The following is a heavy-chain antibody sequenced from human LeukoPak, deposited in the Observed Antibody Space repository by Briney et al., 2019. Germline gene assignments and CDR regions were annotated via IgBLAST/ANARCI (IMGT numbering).Heavy chain of an antibody. Sequence: KPSETLSLTCAVYGGFFSGYYWSWIRQPPGKGLEWIGEINHSGSTNYNPSLKSRVTISVDTSKNQFSLKLSSVTAADTAVYYCARDSCSSTSCSSRAYYFDYWGQGTLVTVSS. V-gene: IGHV4-34*01. CDR1: GGFFSGYY. CDR2: INHSGST. CDR3: ARDSCSSTSCSSRAYYFDY. J-gene: IGHJ4*02. D-gene: IGHD2-2*01.